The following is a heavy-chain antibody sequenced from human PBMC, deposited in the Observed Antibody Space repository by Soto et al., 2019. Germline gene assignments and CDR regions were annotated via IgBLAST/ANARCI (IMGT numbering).Heavy chain of an antibody. J-gene: IGHJ4*02. CDR2: ISYDGSNK. Sequence: QVHLVESGGGVVQPGRSLRLSCAASGFTFSNYGMHWVRQAPGKGLEWVAVISYDGSNKYYADSVKGRFTISRDNSKNTLYLQMNSLRAEDTAVYYGAKDLRGNYSYYFDYWGRGSLVTVSS. CDR1: GFTFSNYG. V-gene: IGHV3-30*18. D-gene: IGHD1-26*01. CDR3: AKDLRGNYSYYFDY.